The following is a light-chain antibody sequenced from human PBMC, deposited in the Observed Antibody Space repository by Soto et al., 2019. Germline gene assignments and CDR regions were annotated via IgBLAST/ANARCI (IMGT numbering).Light chain of an antibody. Sequence: DIQMTQSPSSLSASVGDRVTITCRASQSIISSLHWYQQKPGKAPKLLISAASTLHSGVPSRFSRSGSGTDFTLTISSLQPEDFATYYCQQSPSMPLPFGTGTTVHIK. CDR3: QQSPSMPLP. J-gene: IGKJ3*01. CDR2: AAS. CDR1: QSIISS. V-gene: IGKV1-39*01.